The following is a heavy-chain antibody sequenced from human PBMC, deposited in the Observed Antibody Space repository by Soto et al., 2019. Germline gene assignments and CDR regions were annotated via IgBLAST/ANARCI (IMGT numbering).Heavy chain of an antibody. Sequence: ASVKVSCKASGYTFTSYGISWVRQAPGQGLEWMGWISAYNGNTNYAQKLQGRVTMTTDTSTSTAYMELRSLRSDDTAVYYCARDQYPLRLGELSLFGYWGQGTLVTVSS. J-gene: IGHJ4*02. CDR2: ISAYNGNT. V-gene: IGHV1-18*01. CDR1: GYTFTSYG. CDR3: ARDQYPLRLGELSLFGY. D-gene: IGHD3-16*02.